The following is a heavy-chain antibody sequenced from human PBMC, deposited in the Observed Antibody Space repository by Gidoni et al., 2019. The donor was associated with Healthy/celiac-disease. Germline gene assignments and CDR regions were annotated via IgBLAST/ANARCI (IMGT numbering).Heavy chain of an antibody. CDR3: ARRLVTATDQPDAFDI. CDR1: GFTCSSYW. CDR2: IKQEGSEK. Sequence: EVQLVESGGGLVQPGGSLSLSCAASGFTCSSYWMSWVRQAPGKGLEWVANIKQEGSEKYYVDSVKGRFTISRDNAKNSLYLQMNSLRAEDTAVYYCARRLVTATDQPDAFDIWGQGTMVTVSS. D-gene: IGHD2-21*02. J-gene: IGHJ3*02. V-gene: IGHV3-7*03.